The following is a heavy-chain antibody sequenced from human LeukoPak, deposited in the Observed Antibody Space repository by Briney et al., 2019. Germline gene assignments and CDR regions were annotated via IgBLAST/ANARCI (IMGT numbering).Heavy chain of an antibody. V-gene: IGHV3-7*03. J-gene: IGHJ6*02. CDR2: VNRDGSET. CDR1: GFSLSSHW. CDR3: ARNNGMDV. Sequence: GGSLRLSCAASGFSLSSHWMTWVRQVPGRGPEWVANVNRDGSETYYLDSVKGRFTISKDNAKNSLYLQMNSLRAEDTALYHCARNNGMDVWDQGTTVIVSS.